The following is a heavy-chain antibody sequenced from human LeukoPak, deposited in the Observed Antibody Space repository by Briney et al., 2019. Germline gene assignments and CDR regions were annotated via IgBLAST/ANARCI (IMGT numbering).Heavy chain of an antibody. V-gene: IGHV1-69*04. CDR1: GGTFSSYA. CDR2: IIPIRGTV. Sequence: SVKVSCKASGGTFSSYAISWVRQAPGQGLEWMGRIIPIRGTVNYAQKFQGRLTITADKSTSTAYMELSRLRSDDTAVYYCARANWGVKVTGDYYYYSMDVWGQGTTVTVSS. CDR3: ARANWGVKVTGDYYYYSMDV. J-gene: IGHJ6*02. D-gene: IGHD3-9*01.